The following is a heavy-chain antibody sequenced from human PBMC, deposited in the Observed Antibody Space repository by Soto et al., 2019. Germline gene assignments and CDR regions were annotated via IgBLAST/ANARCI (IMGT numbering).Heavy chain of an antibody. V-gene: IGHV3-66*01. CDR3: ARDDVLCDGGRCCGVPLDG. Sequence: EVHLVESGGGLVHPGGSLRLSCAASGFTVRRKYMSWVRQAPGKGLEWVSLIQSGGPTYYADSVKGRFTISRDTSGNTLHLQMDSLRAEDTAVYYCARDDVLCDGGRCCGVPLDGWGKGTTVTVSS. CDR1: GFTVRRKY. J-gene: IGHJ6*04. CDR2: IQSGGPT. D-gene: IGHD2-15*01.